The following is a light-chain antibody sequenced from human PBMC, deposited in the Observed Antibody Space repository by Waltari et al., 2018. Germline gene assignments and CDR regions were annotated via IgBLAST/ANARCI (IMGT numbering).Light chain of an antibody. CDR3: HQYGSSPWT. CDR2: GAS. V-gene: IGKV3-20*01. J-gene: IGKJ1*01. CDR1: QSVTTNY. Sequence: EIVLTQSPGTLSLSPGDRATLSCRASQSVTTNYLAWYQPKPGQAPRLFICGASSRSTGIPDRFSGSGSRTDFTLTISRLEPEDFAVYYCHQYGSSPWTFGQGTKVEIK.